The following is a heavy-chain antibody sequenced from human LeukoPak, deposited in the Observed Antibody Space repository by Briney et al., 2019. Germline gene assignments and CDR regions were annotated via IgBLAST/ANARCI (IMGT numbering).Heavy chain of an antibody. CDR1: GGSVISGSSY. CDR3: ARSTVSGSDAFDI. V-gene: IGHV4-39*07. Sequence: SETLSLTCTVSGGSVISGSSYWGWIRQPPGKGLEWIGEINHSGSTNYNPSLKSRVTISVDTSKNQFSLKLSSVTAADTAVYYCARSTVSGSDAFDIWGQGTMVTVSS. D-gene: IGHD4-17*01. J-gene: IGHJ3*02. CDR2: INHSGST.